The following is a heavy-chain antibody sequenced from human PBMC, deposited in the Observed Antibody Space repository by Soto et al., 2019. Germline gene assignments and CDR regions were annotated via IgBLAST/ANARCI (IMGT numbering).Heavy chain of an antibody. D-gene: IGHD5-18*01. Sequence: ASVKVSWKASGNTFTGDSLHWVRQAPGQSLEWMGWVKVGKSDTKYAQKFQGRVTFTKDTSTSTAYMELSSLRSEDTAVYYCARAHGYSYGRIDYWGQGTLVTVSS. CDR3: ARAHGYSYGRIDY. CDR1: GNTFTGDS. V-gene: IGHV1-3*01. J-gene: IGHJ4*02. CDR2: VKVGKSDT.